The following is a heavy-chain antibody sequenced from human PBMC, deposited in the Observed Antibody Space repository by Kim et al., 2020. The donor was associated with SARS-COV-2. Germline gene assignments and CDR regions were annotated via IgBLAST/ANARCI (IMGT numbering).Heavy chain of an antibody. J-gene: IGHJ5*02. CDR1: GYTFTSYD. V-gene: IGHV1-8*01. CDR3: ARGRGVPAARKGNWFDP. CDR2: MNPNSGNT. D-gene: IGHD2-2*01. Sequence: ASVKVSCKASGYTFTSYDINWVRQATGQGLEWMGWMNPNSGNTGYAQKFQGRVTMTRNTSISTAYMELSSRRSEDTAVYYCARGRGVPAARKGNWFDPWGQGTLVTVSS.